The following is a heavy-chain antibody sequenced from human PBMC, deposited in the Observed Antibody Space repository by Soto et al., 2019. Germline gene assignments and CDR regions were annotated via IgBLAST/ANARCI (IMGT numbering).Heavy chain of an antibody. CDR1: GGTFSSYA. J-gene: IGHJ6*02. CDR3: ARAHVDIVATTPEHYGMDV. D-gene: IGHD5-12*01. CDR2: IIPIFGTA. V-gene: IGHV1-69*12. Sequence: QVQLVQSGAEVKKPGSSVKVSCKASGGTFSSYAISWVRQAPGQGLEWMGGIIPIFGTANYAQKFQGRVSITAYEYTSTAYMGRSSLSSEYTAVDYCARAHVDIVATTPEHYGMDVWGQGTTGTVCS.